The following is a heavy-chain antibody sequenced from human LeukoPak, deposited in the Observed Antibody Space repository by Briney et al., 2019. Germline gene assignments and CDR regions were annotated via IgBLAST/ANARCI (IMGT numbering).Heavy chain of an antibody. CDR1: GFIFSIYN. Sequence: GGSLRLSCAASGFIFSIYNMNWVRQAPGKGLEWVSSINTRSSSSYYADSVKGRFTISRDNAKNSLYLQMNSLRAEDTALYYCAKSPMDCSGGSCYYYFDYWGQGTLVTVSS. V-gene: IGHV3-21*04. CDR3: AKSPMDCSGGSCYYYFDY. CDR2: INTRSSSS. D-gene: IGHD2-15*01. J-gene: IGHJ4*02.